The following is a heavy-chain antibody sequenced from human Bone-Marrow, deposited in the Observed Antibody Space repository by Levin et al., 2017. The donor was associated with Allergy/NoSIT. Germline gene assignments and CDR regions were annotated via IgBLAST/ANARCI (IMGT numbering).Heavy chain of an antibody. CDR2: TYYRSQWYT. CDR1: GDSVSSNSVA. D-gene: IGHD4-17*01. V-gene: IGHV6-1*01. J-gene: IGHJ6*02. Sequence: SSETLSLTCAISGDSVSSNSVAWNWIRQSPSRGLEWLGKTYYRSQWYTDYAVSVRGRITINADTSKNQFSLQLNSVTPEDTAVYFCARDRDYGPYYYGLDVWGQGTMVTASS. CDR3: ARDRDYGPYYYGLDV.